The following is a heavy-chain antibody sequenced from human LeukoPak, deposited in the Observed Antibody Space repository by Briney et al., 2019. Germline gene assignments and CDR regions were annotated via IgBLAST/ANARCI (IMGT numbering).Heavy chain of an antibody. CDR2: ISSSSSYI. CDR3: ARATPFYYYYMDV. Sequence: GGSLRLSCAASGFTFSTYTMNWVRQAPGKGLEWVSSISSSSSYIYYADSVKGRFTISRDNAKNSLYLQMNSLRAEDTAVYYCARATPFYYYYMDVWGKGTTVTVSS. J-gene: IGHJ6*03. V-gene: IGHV3-21*01. CDR1: GFTFSTYT.